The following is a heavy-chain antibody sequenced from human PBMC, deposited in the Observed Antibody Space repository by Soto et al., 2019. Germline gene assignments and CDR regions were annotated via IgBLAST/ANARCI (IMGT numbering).Heavy chain of an antibody. J-gene: IGHJ6*02. CDR3: ARVDRIFGVVIEGYYYGMDV. D-gene: IGHD3-3*01. Sequence: GGSLRLSCAASGFTFISDWMIFFRHAPFKGLEWVANIKQDGSEKYYVDSVKGRFTISRDNAKNSLYLQMNSLRAEDTAVYYCARVDRIFGVVIEGYYYGMDVWGQGTTVTVSS. V-gene: IGHV3-7*01. CDR2: IKQDGSEK. CDR1: GFTFISDW.